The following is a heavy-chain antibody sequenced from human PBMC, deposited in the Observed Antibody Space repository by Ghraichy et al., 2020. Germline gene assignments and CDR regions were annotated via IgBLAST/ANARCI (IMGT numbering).Heavy chain of an antibody. J-gene: IGHJ6*02. CDR3: ARGTTRDGMDV. CDR1: GVSLSGYY. V-gene: IGHV4-34*01. Sequence: SETLSLTCAVYGVSLSGYYWTWIRQTPDKGLEWIGQIKHSGGPTYNPSLKSRVTISVDTSKNHFSLELTSVTAADTAMYYCARGTTRDGMDVWGQGTTVAVSS. CDR2: IKHSGGP. D-gene: IGHD1-14*01.